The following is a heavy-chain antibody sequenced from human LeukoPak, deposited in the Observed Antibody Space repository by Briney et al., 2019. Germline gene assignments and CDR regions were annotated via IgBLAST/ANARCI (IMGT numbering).Heavy chain of an antibody. CDR2: ISWNSGSI. CDR1: GFTFDDYA. CDR3: ARVGSSGGDCHLVD. D-gene: IGHD2-21*02. Sequence: GGSLRLSCAASGFTFDDYAMHWVRQAPGKGLEWVSGISWNSGSIGYADSVKGRFTISRDNAKNSLYLQMNSLRAEDTAVYYCARVGSSGGDCHLVDWGQGTLVTVSS. V-gene: IGHV3-9*01. J-gene: IGHJ4*02.